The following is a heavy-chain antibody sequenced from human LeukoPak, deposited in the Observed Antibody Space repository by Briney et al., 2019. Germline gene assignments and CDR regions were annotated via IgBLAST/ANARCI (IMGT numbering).Heavy chain of an antibody. CDR3: ARDSYCGGDRYYSY. V-gene: IGHV4-61*02. CDR1: GGSISSGSYY. CDR2: IYTSGST. D-gene: IGHD2-21*01. Sequence: SQTLSLTCTVSGGSISSGSYYWNWIRQPAGKGLEWVGRIYTSGSTNYNLSLKSRVTISVDTSKNQFSLKLSSVTAADTAVYYCARDSYCGGDRYYSYWGQGTLVTVSS. J-gene: IGHJ4*02.